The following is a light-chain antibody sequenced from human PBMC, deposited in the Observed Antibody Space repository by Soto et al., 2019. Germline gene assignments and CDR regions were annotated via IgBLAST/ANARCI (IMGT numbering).Light chain of an antibody. CDR2: GST. CDR1: QSVSNNY. CDR3: QQYGSSPPYT. Sequence: EVVLTQSPGTLSLSPGERATLSCRASQSVSNNYLAWYQQNRGQSPKLLIFGSTDRATGIPDRFSGSGSGTDFTLTISRLEPEDFAVYYCQQYGSSPPYTFGQGTKLEIK. J-gene: IGKJ2*01. V-gene: IGKV3-20*01.